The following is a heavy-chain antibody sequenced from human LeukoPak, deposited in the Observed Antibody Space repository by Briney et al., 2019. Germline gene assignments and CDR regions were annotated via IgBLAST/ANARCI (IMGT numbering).Heavy chain of an antibody. J-gene: IGHJ6*02. V-gene: IGHV3-21*04. D-gene: IGHD2-15*01. CDR3: SKVGGYYYYYGMDV. CDR2: ISSSSSYI. CDR1: GFTFSSYS. Sequence: GGSLRLSCAASGFTFSSYSMNWVRQAPGKGLEWVSSISSSSSYIYYADSVKGRFTISRDNAKNSLYLQMNSLRAQDTAVYYCSKVGGYYYYYGMDVWGQGTAVTVSS.